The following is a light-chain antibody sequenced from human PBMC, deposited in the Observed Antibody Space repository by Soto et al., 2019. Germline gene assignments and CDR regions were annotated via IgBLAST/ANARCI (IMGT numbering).Light chain of an antibody. CDR1: SSDVGGYNY. Sequence: QSALTQPASVSGSPGQSITISCTGTSSDVGGYNYVSWYQQYPGKVPKLMIYEVSNRPSGVSNRFSGSKSGNTASLTISGLQAEDEADYYCSSFTSTHTGVFGGGTKLTVL. V-gene: IGLV2-14*01. CDR2: EVS. CDR3: SSFTSTHTGV. J-gene: IGLJ3*02.